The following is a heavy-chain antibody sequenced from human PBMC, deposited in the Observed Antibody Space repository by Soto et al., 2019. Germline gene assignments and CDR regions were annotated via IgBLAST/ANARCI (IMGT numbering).Heavy chain of an antibody. CDR1: GGSISSGVYY. Sequence: PSWTLSLTCTFSGGSISSGVYYWSWIRQPPGTGLEWIGYISYSGNTYYTPSLKSRVTISVDTSKNQFSLKLSSVTAADTAVYYCAGYYDILTGYYVYWGQGTLVTVSS. D-gene: IGHD3-9*01. CDR3: AGYYDILTGYYVY. J-gene: IGHJ4*02. V-gene: IGHV4-30-4*01. CDR2: ISYSGNT.